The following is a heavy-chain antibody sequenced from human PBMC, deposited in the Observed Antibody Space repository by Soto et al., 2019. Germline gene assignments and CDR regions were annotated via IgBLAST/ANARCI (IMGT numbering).Heavy chain of an antibody. D-gene: IGHD3-3*01. CDR2: INPNNGNT. CDR3: TIRASPTWQKFPFFGL. Sequence: QIQLMQSGSEMRRPGASVRISCKASGYTFNNYYAHWVRQAPGQRLQWMAMINPNNGNTSYTPKFQGRISVSGDTSSPSLYMELSSLTSDDTAVSYSTIRASPTWQKFPFFGLWCQGTLVTVYS. CDR1: GYTFNNYY. J-gene: IGHJ1*01. V-gene: IGHV1-46*02.